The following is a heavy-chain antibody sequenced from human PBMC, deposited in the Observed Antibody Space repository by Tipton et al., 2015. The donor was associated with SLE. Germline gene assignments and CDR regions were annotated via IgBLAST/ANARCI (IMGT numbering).Heavy chain of an antibody. CDR1: GDSISTYY. D-gene: IGHD2-15*01. J-gene: IGHJ2*01. CDR2: IYHTGST. CDR3: ARDKYCTGGSCFDWYFDV. V-gene: IGHV4-4*07. Sequence: TLSLTCTVSGDSISTYYWSWIRQPAGKGLEWIGRIYHTGSTKYNPSLESRVTISVDTSENQFSLKLSSVSAADTAVYYCARDKYCTGGSCFDWYFDVWGRGTLVTVSS.